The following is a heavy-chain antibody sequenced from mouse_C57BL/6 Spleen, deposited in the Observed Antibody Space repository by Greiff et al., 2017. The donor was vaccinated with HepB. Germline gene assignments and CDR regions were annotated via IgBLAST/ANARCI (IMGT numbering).Heavy chain of an antibody. V-gene: IGHV1-81*01. CDR3: ARDEDSSGYSYFDY. CDR2: IYLRSGNT. CDR1: GYTFTSYG. J-gene: IGHJ2*01. D-gene: IGHD3-2*02. Sequence: QVQLQQSGAELARPGASVKLSCKASGYTFTSYGISWVKQRTGQGLERIGEIYLRSGNTYYNEKFKGKATLTADKSSSTAYMELRSLTSEDSAVFFWARDEDSSGYSYFDYWGQGTTLTVSS.